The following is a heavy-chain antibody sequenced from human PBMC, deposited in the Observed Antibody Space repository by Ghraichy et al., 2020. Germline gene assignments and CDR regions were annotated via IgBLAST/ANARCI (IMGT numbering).Heavy chain of an antibody. D-gene: IGHD3-22*01. J-gene: IGHJ4*02. V-gene: IGHV4-31*03. CDR2: IYYSGST. CDR3: ASRRGGSYYYDSSGYYLDY. Sequence: SETLSLTCTVSGGSISSRGYYWSWIRQHPGKGLEWIGYIYYSGSTYYNPSLKSRVTISVDTSKNQFSLKLSSVTAADTAVYYCASRRGGSYYYDSSGYYLDYWGQGTLVTVSS. CDR1: GGSISSRGYY.